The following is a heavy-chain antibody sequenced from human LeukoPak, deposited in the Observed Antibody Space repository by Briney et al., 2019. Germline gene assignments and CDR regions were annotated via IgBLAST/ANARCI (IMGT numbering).Heavy chain of an antibody. CDR3: ARDSRFLEWSMVYYMDV. J-gene: IGHJ6*03. V-gene: IGHV3-7*01. D-gene: IGHD3-3*01. CDR2: IKQDGSEK. Sequence: GGSLRLSCAASGFTFSTYRMSWVRQAPGKGLEWVANIKQDGSEKHYVDSVKGRFTISRDNAKNSLYLQMNSLRAEDTAVYYCARDSRFLEWSMVYYMDVWGKGTTVTVSS. CDR1: GFTFSTYR.